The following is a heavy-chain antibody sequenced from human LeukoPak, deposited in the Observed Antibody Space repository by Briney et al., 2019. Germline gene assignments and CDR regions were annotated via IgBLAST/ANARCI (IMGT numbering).Heavy chain of an antibody. CDR2: IYIGGST. J-gene: IGHJ4*02. Sequence: GGSLRLSCAASGFTVSSNYMSWVRQAPGKGLEWVSSIYIGGSTYYADSVKGRFTISRDNSKNTLYLQMNGLRAEDTAIYYCARVRRLGGYENDFWGQGTLVTVSS. V-gene: IGHV3-53*01. CDR3: ARVRRLGGYENDF. CDR1: GFTVSSNY. D-gene: IGHD5-12*01.